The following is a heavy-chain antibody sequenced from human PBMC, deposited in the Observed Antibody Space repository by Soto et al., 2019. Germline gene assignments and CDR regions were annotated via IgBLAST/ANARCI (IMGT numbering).Heavy chain of an antibody. V-gene: IGHV4-34*01. J-gene: IGHJ3*02. D-gene: IGHD6-19*01. CDR1: AGSFSHYY. CDR3: ARGGGSDWQVALDI. Sequence: SETLSLTCAVYAGSFSHYYWNWIRQSPGKGLEWIGKIKHSGSSNYNPSLRSRVSISVDMSKNQFSLRLTSVIAADTAVYYCARGGGSDWQVALDIWGQGTMVTVSS. CDR2: IKHSGSS.